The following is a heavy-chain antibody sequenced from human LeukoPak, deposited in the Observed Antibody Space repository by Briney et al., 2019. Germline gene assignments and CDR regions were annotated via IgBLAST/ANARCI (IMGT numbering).Heavy chain of an antibody. Sequence: SETLSLTCTVSGDSISNSSYFWGWIRQPPGKGLEWIGSIFDSGSTYYNPSLKSRVTISVDTSKNQFSLKLSSATAADTAVYYCAGQMIPNWYFGLWGRGTLVTVSS. CDR1: GDSISNSSYF. CDR2: IFDSGST. CDR3: AGQMIPNWYFGL. V-gene: IGHV4-39*01. D-gene: IGHD3-22*01. J-gene: IGHJ2*01.